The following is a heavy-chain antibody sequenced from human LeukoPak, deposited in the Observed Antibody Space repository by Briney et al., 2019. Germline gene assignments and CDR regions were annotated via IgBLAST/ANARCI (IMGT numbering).Heavy chain of an antibody. D-gene: IGHD2/OR15-2a*01. CDR1: GFAFSVSW. V-gene: IGHV3-74*03. CDR3: AKDYFGSLEY. Sequence: GGSLSLSCAASGFAFSVSWMHWVRQAPGKGLVWVPVIKSDGSGTAYADSVKGRFTISRDNAKNTVYLQMNSLRDEDTAVYHCAKDYFGSLEYWGQGTLVTVSS. CDR2: IKSDGSGT. J-gene: IGHJ4*02.